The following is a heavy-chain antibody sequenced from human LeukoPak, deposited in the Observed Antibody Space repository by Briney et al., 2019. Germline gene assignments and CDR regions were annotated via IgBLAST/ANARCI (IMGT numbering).Heavy chain of an antibody. CDR2: IIPIFGTA. V-gene: IGHV1-69*05. Sequence: SVKVSCKASGGTFSSYAISWVRQAPGQGLVWMGRIIPIFGTANYAQKFQGRVTITTDESTSTAYVELSSLRSEDTAVYYCARGAAAKPYDYYYYMDVWGKGTRVTVSS. J-gene: IGHJ6*03. CDR3: ARGAAAKPYDYYYYMDV. CDR1: GGTFSSYA. D-gene: IGHD6-13*01.